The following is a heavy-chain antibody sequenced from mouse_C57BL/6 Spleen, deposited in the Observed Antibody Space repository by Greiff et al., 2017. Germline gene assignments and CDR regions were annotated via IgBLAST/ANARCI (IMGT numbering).Heavy chain of an antibody. CDR2: INPGSGGT. V-gene: IGHV1-54*01. Sequence: QVQLKQPGAELVRPGTSVKVSCKASGYAFTNYLIEWVKQRPGQGLEWIGVINPGSGGTNYNEKFKGKATLTADKSSSTAYMQLSSLTSEDSAVYFCARGGYFDVWGTGTTVTVSS. CDR1: GYAFTNYL. J-gene: IGHJ1*03. CDR3: ARGGYFDV.